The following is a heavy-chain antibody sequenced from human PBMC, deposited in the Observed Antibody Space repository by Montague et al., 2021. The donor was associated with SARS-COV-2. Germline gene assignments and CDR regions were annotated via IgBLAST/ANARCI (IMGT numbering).Heavy chain of an antibody. CDR3: ARTYVPGAFDI. CDR2: IAWDDDK. Sequence: PALVKPTQTLTLTCTFSGFSLSTSGVGVGWIRQPPGKALEWLALIAWDDDKYYSTSLKTRLTISKDTSKNQVVLTMTNMDPVDTATYYCARTYVPGAFDIWGQGTMVTVSS. J-gene: IGHJ3*02. D-gene: IGHD1-14*01. CDR1: GFSLSTSGVG. V-gene: IGHV2-70*01.